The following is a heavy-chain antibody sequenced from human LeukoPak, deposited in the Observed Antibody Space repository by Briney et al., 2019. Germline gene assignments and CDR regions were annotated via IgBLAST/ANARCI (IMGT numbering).Heavy chain of an antibody. CDR2: ITYDGSNK. D-gene: IGHD6-13*01. CDR3: ARPSRPYRSSEYFQH. J-gene: IGHJ1*01. V-gene: IGHV3-30*03. CDR1: GFTFSSYG. Sequence: GGSLRLSCAASGFTFSSYGMHWVRQAPGKGREWGAVITYDGSNKYYADSVKGRFTISRDNAKNSLYLQMNSLRAEDTAVYYCARPSRPYRSSEYFQHWGQGALVIVSS.